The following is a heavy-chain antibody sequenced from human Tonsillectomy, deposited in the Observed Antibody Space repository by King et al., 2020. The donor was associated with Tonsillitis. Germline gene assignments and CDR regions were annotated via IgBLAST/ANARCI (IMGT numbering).Heavy chain of an antibody. Sequence: QLVQSGGGVVQPGRSLRLSCAASGFTFSSHDMSWVRQAPGKGLEWVAVISYDGSIQYYADSVKGRFTISRDNSKNTLYLQMNSLRAEDTAVYYCARAYGPRVELKFLDYWGQGTLVTVSS. CDR1: GFTFSSHD. D-gene: IGHD1-26*01. J-gene: IGHJ4*02. V-gene: IGHV3-30*01. CDR2: ISYDGSIQ. CDR3: ARAYGPRVELKFLDY.